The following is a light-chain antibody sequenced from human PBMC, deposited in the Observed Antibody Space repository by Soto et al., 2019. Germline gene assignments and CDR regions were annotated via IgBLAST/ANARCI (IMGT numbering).Light chain of an antibody. CDR1: SGHSSYA. J-gene: IGLJ2*01. CDR2: LKNDGSH. Sequence: QSVLTQSPSASASLGASVRLTATLTSGHSSYAIAWHQKQPGKSPRYLMDLKNDGSHTKGDGIPDRFSGSSSGAERSLIISSLQSEDEADYYCQTWGTGFQVFGGGTKLTVL. V-gene: IGLV4-69*01. CDR3: QTWGTGFQV.